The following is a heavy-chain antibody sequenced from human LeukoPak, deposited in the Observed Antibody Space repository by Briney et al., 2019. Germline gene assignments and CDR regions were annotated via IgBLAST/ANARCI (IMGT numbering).Heavy chain of an antibody. Sequence: GGSLRLSCAASGFTFSDYYMSWIRQAPGEGLEWVSYISRSSSDTNYADSVKGRFTIYRDNAKNSLYLQMNSLRAEDTAVYYCARGLTTVTSLASYWGQGTLVTVSS. CDR3: ARGLTTVTSLASY. J-gene: IGHJ4*02. D-gene: IGHD4-17*01. CDR2: ISRSSSDT. CDR1: GFTFSDYY. V-gene: IGHV3-11*05.